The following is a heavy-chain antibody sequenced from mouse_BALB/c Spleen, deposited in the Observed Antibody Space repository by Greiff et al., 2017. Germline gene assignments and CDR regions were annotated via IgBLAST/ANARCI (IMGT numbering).Heavy chain of an antibody. CDR1: GFAFSSYD. V-gene: IGHV5-12-1*01. Sequence: EVKLMESGGGLVKPGGSLKLSCAASGFAFSSYDMSWVRQTPEKRLEWVAYISSGGGSTYYPDTVKGRFTISRDNAKNTLYLQMSSLKSEDTAMYYCARLDGSYYAMDYWGQGTSVTVSS. J-gene: IGHJ4*01. CDR2: ISSGGGST. D-gene: IGHD2-3*01. CDR3: ARLDGSYYAMDY.